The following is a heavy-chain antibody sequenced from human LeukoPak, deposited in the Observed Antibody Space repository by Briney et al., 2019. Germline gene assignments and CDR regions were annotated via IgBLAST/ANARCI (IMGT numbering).Heavy chain of an antibody. D-gene: IGHD6-13*01. CDR1: GFTFSSYA. V-gene: IGHV3-30*04. CDR3: ARDKGASSSWYSNY. J-gene: IGHJ4*02. Sequence: SGGSLSLSCAASGFTFSSYAMHWVRQAPGKGLEWVAVISYDGSNKYYADSVKGRFTISRDNSKNTLYLQMNSLRAEDTAVYYCARDKGASSSWYSNYWGQGTLVTVSS. CDR2: ISYDGSNK.